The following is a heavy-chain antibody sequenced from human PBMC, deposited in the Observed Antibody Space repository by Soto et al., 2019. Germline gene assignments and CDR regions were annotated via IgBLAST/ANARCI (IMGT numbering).Heavy chain of an antibody. Sequence: PGGSLRLSCAASGFTFSSYGMHWVRQAPGKGLEWVAVIWYDGSNKYYADSVKGRFTISRDNSKNTLYLQMNSLRAEDTAVYYCARDQGILTVAFDYWGQGALVTVSS. CDR2: IWYDGSNK. J-gene: IGHJ4*02. V-gene: IGHV3-33*01. CDR1: GFTFSSYG. CDR3: ARDQGILTVAFDY. D-gene: IGHD3-9*01.